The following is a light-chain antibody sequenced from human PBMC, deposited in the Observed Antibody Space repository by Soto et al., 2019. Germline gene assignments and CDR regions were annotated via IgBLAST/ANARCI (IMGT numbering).Light chain of an antibody. CDR1: QSVSTY. Sequence: ETVLTQSPATLSLSPGEGATLSCRASQSVSTYLAWYQHKPGQAPRPLIYDSSNRATGIPARFSGSGSGTDFTLTISSLEPEDSAVYYCQQHTNWPLTFGGGTKV. J-gene: IGKJ4*01. CDR2: DSS. V-gene: IGKV3-11*01. CDR3: QQHTNWPLT.